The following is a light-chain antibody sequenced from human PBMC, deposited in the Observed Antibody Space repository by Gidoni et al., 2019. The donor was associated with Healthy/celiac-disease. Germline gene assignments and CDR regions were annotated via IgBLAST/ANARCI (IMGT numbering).Light chain of an antibody. CDR2: WAS. CDR1: QSALYSSNNKNY. J-gene: IGKJ4*01. Sequence: DIVMTQSPDSLAVSLGERATINCKSSQSALYSSNNKNYLAWYQQKPGQPPKLLIYWASTRESGVPDRFSGSGSGTDFTLTISSLQAEDVAVYYCQQYYSIPLTFXGXTKVXIK. V-gene: IGKV4-1*01. CDR3: QQYYSIPLT.